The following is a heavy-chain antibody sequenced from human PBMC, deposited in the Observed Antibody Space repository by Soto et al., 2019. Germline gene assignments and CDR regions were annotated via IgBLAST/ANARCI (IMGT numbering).Heavy chain of an antibody. CDR3: ARGVGSGSYYNQYNWFDP. CDR2: ISGYNGNT. V-gene: IGHV1-18*01. Sequence: GASVKLSCTDSGYTFTNYGITWVRQAPGQGLEWMGWISGYNGNTKNAQKLQGRVTMTTDTSTSTAYMELRSLRSDDTAVYYCARGVGSGSYYNQYNWFDPWGQGTLVTVSS. J-gene: IGHJ5*02. CDR1: GYTFTNYG. D-gene: IGHD3-10*01.